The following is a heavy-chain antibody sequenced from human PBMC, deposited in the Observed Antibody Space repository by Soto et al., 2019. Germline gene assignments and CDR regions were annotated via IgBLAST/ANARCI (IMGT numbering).Heavy chain of an antibody. J-gene: IGHJ6*02. Sequence: ASVKVSCKASGYSFTDYHIHWVRQAPGQGLEWLGRINPKSGGTSTAQKFQGWITMTRDRSISTVYMELTRLRSDDTAVYFCARGHSTDCSNGVCSFFYNHEMDVWGQGTTVTVSS. CDR3: ARGHSTDCSNGVCSFFYNHEMDV. D-gene: IGHD2-8*01. V-gene: IGHV1-2*04. CDR2: INPKSGGT. CDR1: GYSFTDYH.